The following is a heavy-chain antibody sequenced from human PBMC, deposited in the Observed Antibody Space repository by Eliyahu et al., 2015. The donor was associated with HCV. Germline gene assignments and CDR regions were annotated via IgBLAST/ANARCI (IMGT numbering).Heavy chain of an antibody. V-gene: IGHV2-5*02. CDR1: GFSLSTYAVA. Sequence: QITLKESGPALVKPTQTLTLTCTVSGFSLSTYAVAVGWIRQAPREALEWLALIYWDDDKRYNPSLRNRLTITKDNAQNQVVLTVTNVDPVDTATYYCAHRGGSGAHFMDYWGQGALVTVSS. D-gene: IGHD6-19*01. CDR2: IYWDDDK. CDR3: AHRGGSGAHFMDY. J-gene: IGHJ4*02.